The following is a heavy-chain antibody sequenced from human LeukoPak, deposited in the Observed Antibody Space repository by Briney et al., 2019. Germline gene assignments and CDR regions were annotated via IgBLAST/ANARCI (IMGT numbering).Heavy chain of an antibody. Sequence: VGSLRLSCVASGFTFSDYYMTWIRQAPGKGLEWVSYISTSSSYANYADSVKGRFTISRDDAKNSLYLQMNSLRAEDTAVYYCARGHYGMDVWGQGTTVTVSS. CDR3: ARGHYGMDV. CDR1: GFTFSDYY. J-gene: IGHJ6*02. V-gene: IGHV3-11*05. CDR2: ISTSSSYA.